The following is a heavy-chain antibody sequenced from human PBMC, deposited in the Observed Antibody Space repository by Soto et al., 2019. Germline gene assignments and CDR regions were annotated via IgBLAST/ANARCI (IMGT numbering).Heavy chain of an antibody. J-gene: IGHJ6*02. V-gene: IGHV4-30-4*08. CDR2: IHHSGSI. D-gene: IGHD2-21*02. Sequence: QVQLQQSGPGLVKPSQTLSLTCTVSGGSISSDYDHWTWIRQSPERGLEWIGYIHHSGSILYNPSLKSRVTISVDTSKNQFSLHLSSVTAAETAVYFCAREDDGGDTLDVWGQGTTVTVSS. CDR1: GGSISSDYDH. CDR3: AREDDGGDTLDV.